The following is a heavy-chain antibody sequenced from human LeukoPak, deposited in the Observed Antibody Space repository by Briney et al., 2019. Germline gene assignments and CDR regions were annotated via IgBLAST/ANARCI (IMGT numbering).Heavy chain of an antibody. D-gene: IGHD3-22*01. J-gene: IGHJ3*02. CDR1: GYTFTGYY. V-gene: IGHV1-2*02. Sequence: ASVKVSCKASGYTFTGYYMHWVRQAPGQGLEWMGWINPNSGGTNYAQKFQGRVTMTRDTSISTAYMELSRLRSDDTAVYYCARTYDSSGSRGAFDIWGQGTMVTVSS. CDR2: INPNSGGT. CDR3: ARTYDSSGSRGAFDI.